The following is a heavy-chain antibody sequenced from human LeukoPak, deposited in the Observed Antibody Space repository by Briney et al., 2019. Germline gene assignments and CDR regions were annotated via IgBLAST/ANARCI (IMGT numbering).Heavy chain of an antibody. Sequence: SETLSLTCTVSGGSISSYYWCWIRQPAGKGLEWIGRIYTSGSTNYNPSLKSRVTMSVDTSKNQFSLKLSSVTAADTAVYYCARDNSLSGLGDYWGQGTLVTVSS. CDR3: ARDNSLSGLGDY. D-gene: IGHD2-15*01. CDR2: IYTSGST. V-gene: IGHV4-4*07. J-gene: IGHJ4*02. CDR1: GGSISSYY.